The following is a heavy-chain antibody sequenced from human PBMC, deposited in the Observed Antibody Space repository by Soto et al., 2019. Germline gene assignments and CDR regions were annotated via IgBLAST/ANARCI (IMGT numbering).Heavy chain of an antibody. J-gene: IGHJ6*02. CDR2: ISGSGTS. D-gene: IGHD2-8*02. Sequence: GGSLRLSCAVSGFTFSSYPMVWVRQAPGKGLEAISSISGSGTSYYADSVKGLFTISRDNSENTLYLQMNSLRAENTAVYYCAKVITNDISYWSGMDVWGQGTTVTVSS. CDR3: AKVITNDISYWSGMDV. CDR1: GFTFSSYP. V-gene: IGHV3-23*01.